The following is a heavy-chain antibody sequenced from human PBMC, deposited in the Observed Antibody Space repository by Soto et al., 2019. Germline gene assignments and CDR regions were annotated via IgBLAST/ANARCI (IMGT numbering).Heavy chain of an antibody. CDR3: ARLGNYDSFQFDP. Sequence: SETLSLTCNVSGGSVGSGSYYWSWIRQPPGNGLEWIGYIYYIGSTNYNPSLKSRVTISVDTSKNQFSLKLSSVTAADTAVYYCARLGNYDSFQFDPWGPGTMVTVYS. V-gene: IGHV4-61*01. CDR2: IYYIGST. J-gene: IGHJ5*02. CDR1: GGSVGSGSYY. D-gene: IGHD3-3*01.